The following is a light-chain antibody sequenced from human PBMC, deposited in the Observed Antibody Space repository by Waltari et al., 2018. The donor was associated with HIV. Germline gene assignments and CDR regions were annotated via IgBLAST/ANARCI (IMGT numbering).Light chain of an antibody. J-gene: IGKJ1*01. CDR3: QQYDFSPWT. V-gene: IGKV3-20*01. CDR1: QSVRKKY. Sequence: EIVLTQSPGTLPLSPGERATLSCRASQSVRKKYLGWYQQKPGQAPRLLIYSASSRATGIPDRFSGSGSGTDFTLTISRLEPEDFAVYYCQQYDFSPWTFGQGTKVEIK. CDR2: SAS.